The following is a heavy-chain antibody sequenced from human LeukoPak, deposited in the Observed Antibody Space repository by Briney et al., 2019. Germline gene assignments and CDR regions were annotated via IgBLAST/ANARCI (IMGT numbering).Heavy chain of an antibody. CDR3: AKEGENYYDSSSPSIHDY. V-gene: IGHV3-30*18. D-gene: IGHD3-22*01. CDR2: ISYDGSNK. CDR1: GFTFSSYG. Sequence: PGGSLRLSCAASGFTFSSYGMHWVRQAPGKGLEWVAVISYDGSNKYYADSVKGRFTISRDNSKNTLYLQMNSLRAEDTAVYYCAKEGENYYDSSSPSIHDYWGQGTLVTVSS. J-gene: IGHJ4*02.